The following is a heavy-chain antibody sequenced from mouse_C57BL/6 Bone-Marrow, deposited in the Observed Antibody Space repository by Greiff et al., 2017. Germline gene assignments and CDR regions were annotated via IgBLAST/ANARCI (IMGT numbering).Heavy chain of an antibody. CDR1: GYTFTSYW. J-gene: IGHJ3*01. CDR3: ERVYYDYGGFAY. D-gene: IGHD2-4*01. Sequence: VQLQQPGAELVRPGTSVKLSCKASGYTFTSYWMHWVKQRPGQGLEWIGVIDPSDSYTNYNQTFKGKATLTVDTSSSTAYIQLSRLTSEDSAVYYCERVYYDYGGFAYWGQGTLVTVSA. CDR2: IDPSDSYT. V-gene: IGHV1-59*01.